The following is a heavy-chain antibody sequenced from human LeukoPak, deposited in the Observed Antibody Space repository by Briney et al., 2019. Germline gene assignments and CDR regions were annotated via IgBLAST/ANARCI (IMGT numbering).Heavy chain of an antibody. CDR2: INPNSGGT. J-gene: IGHJ4*02. CDR1: GYTFTGYY. D-gene: IGHD4-17*01. V-gene: IGHV1-2*02. CDR3: ARVLTTVTTEHYFDY. Sequence: GASVKVSCKASGYTFTGYYMHWVRQAPGQGLEWMGWINPNSGGTNYAQKFQGRVTMTRDTSISTAYMELSRLRSDDTAVYYCARVLTTVTTEHYFDYWGQGTLVTVSS.